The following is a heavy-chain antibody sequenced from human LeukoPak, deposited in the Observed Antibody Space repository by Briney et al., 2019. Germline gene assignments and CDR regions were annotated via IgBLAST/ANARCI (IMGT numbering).Heavy chain of an antibody. CDR2: IKSKTDGGTT. V-gene: IGHV3-15*01. Sequence: AGGSLRLSCAASGFTFSNAWMSWVREAPGKGLEWVGRIKSKTDGGTTDYAAPVKGRFTISRDDSKNTLYLQMNSLKTEDTAVYYCTTSPTYYYDSSGYRRDYWGQGTLVTVSS. CDR1: GFTFSNAW. J-gene: IGHJ4*02. D-gene: IGHD3-22*01. CDR3: TTSPTYYYDSSGYRRDY.